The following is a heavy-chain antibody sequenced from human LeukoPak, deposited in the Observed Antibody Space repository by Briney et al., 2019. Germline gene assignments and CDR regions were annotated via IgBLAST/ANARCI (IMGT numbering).Heavy chain of an antibody. Sequence: ASVKVSCKVSGYTLTELSMRWVRQAPGKGLEWMGGFDPEDGETIYAQKFQGRVTMTEDTSTDTAYMELSSLRSEDTAVYYCATDLVMVRGVNLFDYWGQGTLVTVSS. CDR2: FDPEDGET. J-gene: IGHJ4*02. V-gene: IGHV1-24*01. CDR3: ATDLVMVRGVNLFDY. CDR1: GYTLTELS. D-gene: IGHD3-10*01.